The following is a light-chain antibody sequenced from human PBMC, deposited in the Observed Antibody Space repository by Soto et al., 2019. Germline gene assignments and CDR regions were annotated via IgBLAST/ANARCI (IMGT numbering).Light chain of an antibody. CDR2: GNS. V-gene: IGLV1-40*01. J-gene: IGLJ2*01. Sequence: QSVLTQPPSVSGAPGQRVTISCAGSSSNIGADYDVHWYQQVSGTAPQLLIYGNSKRPSGVPDRFSGSKSGTSASLVITGLQAEDEASYYCSSYTVTTTLVVFGGGTKLTVL. CDR1: SSNIGADYD. CDR3: SSYTVTTTLVV.